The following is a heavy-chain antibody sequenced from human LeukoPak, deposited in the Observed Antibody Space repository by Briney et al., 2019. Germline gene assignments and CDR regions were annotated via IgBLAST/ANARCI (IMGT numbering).Heavy chain of an antibody. CDR1: GFTFSSYA. CDR2: IASDGSST. V-gene: IGHV3-74*01. CDR3: ARGRPHGNDY. Sequence: GGSLRLSCAASGFTFSSYAMSWVRQAPGKGLVWVSRIASDGSSTTYADSVKGRFSISRDNAKNTLYLQMNSLRVEDTAVYYCARGRPHGNDYWGQGTLVTVSS. J-gene: IGHJ4*02. D-gene: IGHD4-23*01.